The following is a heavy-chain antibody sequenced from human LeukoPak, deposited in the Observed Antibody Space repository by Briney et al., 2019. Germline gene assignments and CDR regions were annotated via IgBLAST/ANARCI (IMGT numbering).Heavy chain of an antibody. J-gene: IGHJ6*03. CDR1: GVSISSYY. D-gene: IGHD5-18*01. CDR2: IYYSGST. CDR3: ARTTYSYGYPYYYYMDV. Sequence: SETLSLTCTVSGVSISSYYWSWIRQPPGKGLEWIGYIYYSGSTNYNPSLKSRVTISVDTSKNQFSLKLSSVTAADTAVYYCARTTYSYGYPYYYYMDVWGKGTTVTVSS. V-gene: IGHV4-59*01.